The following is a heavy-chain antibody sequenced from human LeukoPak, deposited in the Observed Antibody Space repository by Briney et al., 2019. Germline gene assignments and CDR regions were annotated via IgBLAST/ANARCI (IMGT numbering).Heavy chain of an antibody. CDR3: TRHPDGSGQTWYFDY. D-gene: IGHD3-10*01. Sequence: HAGGSLRLSCTASGFTFGDYAMSWFRQAPGKGLEWVGFIRSKAYGGTTEYAASVKGRFTISRDDSKSIAYLQMNSLKTEDTAVYYCTRHPDGSGQTWYFDYWGQGTLVTVSS. CDR1: GFTFGDYA. CDR2: IRSKAYGGTT. V-gene: IGHV3-49*03. J-gene: IGHJ4*02.